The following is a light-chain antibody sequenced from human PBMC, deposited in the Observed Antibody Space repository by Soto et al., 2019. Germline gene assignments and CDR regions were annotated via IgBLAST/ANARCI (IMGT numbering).Light chain of an antibody. CDR2: GAS. CDR3: QQYNNWPRAT. CDR1: QNVSSN. Sequence: TVLTQSPGTLSLSPGERATLSCRASQNVSSNLLVWYQQHPGQAPRLLIYGASSRATGFPARFSGSGSGTEFNLTISSLQSEDFGVYYCQQYNNWPRATFGGGTKVDIK. V-gene: IGKV3-15*01. J-gene: IGKJ4*01.